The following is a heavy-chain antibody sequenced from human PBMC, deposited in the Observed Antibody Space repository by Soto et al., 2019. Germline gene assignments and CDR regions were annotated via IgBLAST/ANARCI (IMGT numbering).Heavy chain of an antibody. D-gene: IGHD3-10*01. Sequence: GEYRKISCKDSGHSFISYWITWVRQKPGKGLEWMGRIDPTDSYINYNPSFQGHVTISADKSIGTAYLQWSSLKASDTAMYYCVRQGSGVVRAGSKWGQGTLVTVSS. V-gene: IGHV5-10-1*01. CDR3: VRQGSGVVRAGSK. CDR2: IDPTDSYI. CDR1: GHSFISYW. J-gene: IGHJ4*02.